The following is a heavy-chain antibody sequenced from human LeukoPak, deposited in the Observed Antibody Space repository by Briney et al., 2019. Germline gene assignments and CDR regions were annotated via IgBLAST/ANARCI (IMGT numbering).Heavy chain of an antibody. J-gene: IGHJ4*02. CDR1: GGSISSGDYY. CDR2: IYYSGST. V-gene: IGHV4-31*03. Sequence: SETLSLTCTVSGGSISSGDYYWSWIRQHPEGGLEWIAFIYYSGSTYYNPSLKSRVTISLDTSKNQFSLKLSSVTAADTAVYXXXXXXSSGPGGFDYWGPGTLVTVSS. D-gene: IGHD6-19*01. CDR3: XXXXSSGPGGFDY.